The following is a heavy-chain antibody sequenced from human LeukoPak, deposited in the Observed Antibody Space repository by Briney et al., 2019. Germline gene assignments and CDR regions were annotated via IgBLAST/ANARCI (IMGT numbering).Heavy chain of an antibody. CDR2: IQYDGSYK. Sequence: PGGSLRLSCATSGFTFRFYGMHWVRQAPGKGLEWVAFIQYDGSYKFYADSVQGRFSISRDNSKSTLFLQMNSLRPDDTALYYCAKTSDQLLYTKFDFWGQGTLVTVSS. CDR3: AKTSDQLLYTKFDF. J-gene: IGHJ4*02. V-gene: IGHV3-30*02. CDR1: GFTFRFYG. D-gene: IGHD2-2*02.